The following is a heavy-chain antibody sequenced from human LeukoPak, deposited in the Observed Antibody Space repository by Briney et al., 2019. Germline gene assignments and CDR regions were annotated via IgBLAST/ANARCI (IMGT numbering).Heavy chain of an antibody. CDR3: ARDSIRTTVTLVDY. V-gene: IGHV3-30-3*01. CDR1: GFTFSSYA. J-gene: IGHJ4*02. D-gene: IGHD4-17*01. Sequence: GGSLRLSCAASGFTFSSYAMHWVRQAPGKGLEWVAVISYDGSNKYYADSVKGRFTISRDNSKNTLYLQMNSLRAEDTAVYYCARDSIRTTVTLVDYWGQGTLVTVSS. CDR2: ISYDGSNK.